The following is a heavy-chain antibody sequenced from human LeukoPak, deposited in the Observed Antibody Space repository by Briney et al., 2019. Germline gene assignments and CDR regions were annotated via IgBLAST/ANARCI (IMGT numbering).Heavy chain of an antibody. D-gene: IGHD3-22*01. Sequence: GGSLRLSCAASGFTFSSYWMTWVRQAPGKGLEWVAVISYDGSNKYYADSVKGRFTISRDNSKNTLYLQMNSLRAEDTAVYYCARDRDYYDSSGYNYWGQGTLVTVSS. V-gene: IGHV3-30*03. J-gene: IGHJ4*02. CDR2: ISYDGSNK. CDR3: ARDRDYYDSSGYNY. CDR1: GFTFSSYW.